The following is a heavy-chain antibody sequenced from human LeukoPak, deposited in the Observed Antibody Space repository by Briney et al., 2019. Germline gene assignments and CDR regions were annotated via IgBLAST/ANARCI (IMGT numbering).Heavy chain of an antibody. Sequence: PSETLSLTCAVYGGSFSGYYWSWIRQPPGKGLEWIGEINHSGSTNYNPSLKSRVTISVDMSKNQFSLKLSSVTAADTAVYYCARQAYGSGSYYNSFDYWGQGTLVTVSS. D-gene: IGHD3-10*01. CDR1: GGSFSGYY. CDR2: INHSGST. V-gene: IGHV4-34*01. CDR3: ARQAYGSGSYYNSFDY. J-gene: IGHJ4*02.